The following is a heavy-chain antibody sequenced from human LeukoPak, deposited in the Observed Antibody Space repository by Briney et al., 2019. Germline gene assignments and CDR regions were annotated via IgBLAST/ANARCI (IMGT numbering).Heavy chain of an antibody. CDR3: ARGSRGFDY. CDR2: IYTSGST. V-gene: IGHV4-61*02. CDR1: GGSISGGSYY. J-gene: IGHJ4*02. Sequence: SETLSLTCTVSGGSISGGSYYWSWIRQPAGKGLEFIGRIYTSGSTNYNPSLKSRVTISVDTSNNQFSLKLSSVTAADTAVYYCARGSRGFDYWGQGTLVTVSS.